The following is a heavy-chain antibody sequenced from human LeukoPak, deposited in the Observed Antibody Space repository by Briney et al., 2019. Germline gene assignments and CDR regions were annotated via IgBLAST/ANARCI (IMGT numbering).Heavy chain of an antibody. CDR1: GYTFTSYA. CDR3: ARVSDLIAAADAAPFDI. V-gene: IGHV7-4-1*02. J-gene: IGHJ3*02. CDR2: INTNTGNP. Sequence: ASVKVSCKASGYTFTSYAMNWVRQAPGQGLEWMGWINTNTGNPTYAQGFTGRFVFSLDTSVSTAYLQISSLKAEDTAVYYCARVSDLIAAADAAPFDIWGQGTMVTVSS. D-gene: IGHD6-13*01.